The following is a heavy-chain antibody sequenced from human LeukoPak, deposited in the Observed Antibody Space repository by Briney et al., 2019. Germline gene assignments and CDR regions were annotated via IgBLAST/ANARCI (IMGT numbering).Heavy chain of an antibody. CDR2: IYYSGST. CDR3: ARGLSIGDGSTYDSSGYYDSFDY. Sequence: SQTLSLTCTVSGGSISSGGYYWSWIHQHPGKGLEWIGYIYYSGSTYYNPSLKSRVTISVDTSKNQFSLKLSSVTAADTAVYYCARGLSIGDGSTYDSSGYYDSFDYWGQGTLVTVSS. D-gene: IGHD3-22*01. V-gene: IGHV4-31*03. J-gene: IGHJ4*02. CDR1: GGSISSGGYY.